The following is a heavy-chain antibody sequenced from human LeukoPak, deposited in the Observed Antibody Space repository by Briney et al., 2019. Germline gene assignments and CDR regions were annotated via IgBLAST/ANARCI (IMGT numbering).Heavy chain of an antibody. CDR3: ARGPLYYGMDV. J-gene: IGHJ6*02. CDR1: GFTFSSYD. CDR2: IGTAGDT. V-gene: IGHV3-13*01. Sequence: GGSLRLSCAASGFTFSSYDMHWVRHATGKGLEWVSAIGTAGDTYYPGSVKGRFTISRENAKNSLYLQMNSLRAGDTAVYYCARGPLYYGMDVWGQGTTVTVSS.